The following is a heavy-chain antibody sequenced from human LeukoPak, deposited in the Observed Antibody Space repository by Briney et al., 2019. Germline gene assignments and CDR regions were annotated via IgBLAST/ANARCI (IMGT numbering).Heavy chain of an antibody. D-gene: IGHD6-19*01. Sequence: PGGSYTLSCAGSGFTFSNYAMSWVRQAPGKGLEWVSAITGTGGGTFYTDSVKGRFIISRDNSKNTLYLQMNSLRAEDTAVYYCAKWGGDSSGWYKFDDWGQGALVPASS. J-gene: IGHJ4*02. CDR3: AKWGGDSSGWYKFDD. CDR1: GFTFSNYA. CDR2: ITGTGGGT. V-gene: IGHV3-23*01.